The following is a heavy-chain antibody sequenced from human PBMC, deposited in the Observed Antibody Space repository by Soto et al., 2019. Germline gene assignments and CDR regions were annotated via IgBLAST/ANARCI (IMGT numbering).Heavy chain of an antibody. J-gene: IGHJ5*02. CDR2: ISYDGSNK. Sequence: RLSCAASGFTFSSYGMHWVRQAPGKGLEWVAVISYDGSNKYYADSVKGRFTISRDNSKNTLYLQMNSLRAEDTAVYYCAKDRRDGYNGNWFDPWGQGTLVTVSS. CDR3: AKDRRDGYNGNWFDP. V-gene: IGHV3-30*18. CDR1: GFTFSSYG. D-gene: IGHD5-12*01.